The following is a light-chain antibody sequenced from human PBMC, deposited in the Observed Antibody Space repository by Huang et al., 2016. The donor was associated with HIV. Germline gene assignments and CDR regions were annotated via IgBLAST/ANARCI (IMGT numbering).Light chain of an antibody. CDR1: QSISSY. CDR3: QQSYSNTFT. V-gene: IGKV1-39*01. CDR2: AAS. Sequence: DIQMTQSPSSLSASVGDRVIITCRASQSISSYLNWYQQQPGKAPNLQIYAASSLQSGVPSRFSGSGSGTDFTLTIRSLQPEDFATYYCQQSYSNTFTFGAGTKVDVK. J-gene: IGKJ3*01.